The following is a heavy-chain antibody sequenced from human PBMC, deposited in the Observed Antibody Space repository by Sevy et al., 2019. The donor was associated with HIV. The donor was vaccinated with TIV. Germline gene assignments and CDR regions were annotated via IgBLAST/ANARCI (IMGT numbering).Heavy chain of an antibody. V-gene: IGHV3-15*01. CDR1: GFTFSNAW. CDR2: IKSKTDGGTT. J-gene: IGHJ6*02. CDR3: TTRYCSSTSCRRGSYEVYYYYGMDA. Sequence: GGSLRLSCAASGFTFSNAWMSWVRQAPGKGLEWVGRIKSKTDGGTTDYAAPVKGRFTISRDDSKNTLYLQMNSLKTEDTAVYYCTTRYCSSTSCRRGSYEVYYYYGMDAWGQGTTVTVSS. D-gene: IGHD2-2*01.